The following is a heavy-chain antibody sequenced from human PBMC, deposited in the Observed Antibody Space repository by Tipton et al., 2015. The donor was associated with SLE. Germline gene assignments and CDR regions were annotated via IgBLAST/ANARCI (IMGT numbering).Heavy chain of an antibody. D-gene: IGHD6-13*01. CDR3: ARSPLVYESMEQQLEYFQH. CDR2: INHSGTT. CDR1: GGSFSAFS. V-gene: IGHV4-34*01. J-gene: IGHJ1*01. Sequence: TLSLTCAVYGGSFSAFSWSWIRQSPGKGLEWIGEINHSGTTYYNPSLKSRVTISVDTSKNQFSLKLSSVTAADTAVYYCARSPLVYESMEQQLEYFQHWGQGTLVTVSS.